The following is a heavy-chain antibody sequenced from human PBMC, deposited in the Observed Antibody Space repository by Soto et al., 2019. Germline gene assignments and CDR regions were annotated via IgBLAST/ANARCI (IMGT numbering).Heavy chain of an antibody. CDR1: GGSFSGYY. Sequence: QVQLQQWGAGLLKPSETLSLTCAVYGGSFSGYYWSWIRQPPGKGLEWIGEINHSGSTNYNPSLTSRVNISVDTSKNQFSLKLSSVTAADTAVYYCARFSSSWYPFDYWGQGTLVTVSS. CDR2: INHSGST. D-gene: IGHD6-13*01. CDR3: ARFSSSWYPFDY. V-gene: IGHV4-34*01. J-gene: IGHJ4*02.